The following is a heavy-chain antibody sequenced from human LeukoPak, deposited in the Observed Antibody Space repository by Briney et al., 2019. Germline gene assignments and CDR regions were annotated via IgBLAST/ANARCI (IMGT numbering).Heavy chain of an antibody. Sequence: SVKVSCKASGGTFSSYAISWVRQAPGQGLEWMGGIIPIFGTTDYAQKFQGRVTITADESTSTAYMELSSLRSEDTAVYYCARDPWAGTRYTSQNWFDPWGQGTLVTVSS. CDR2: IIPIFGTT. V-gene: IGHV1-69*13. J-gene: IGHJ5*02. D-gene: IGHD1-7*01. CDR1: GGTFSSYA. CDR3: ARDPWAGTRYTSQNWFDP.